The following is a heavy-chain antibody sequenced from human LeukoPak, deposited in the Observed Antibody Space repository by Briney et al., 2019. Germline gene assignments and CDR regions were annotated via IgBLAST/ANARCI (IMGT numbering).Heavy chain of an antibody. CDR1: GYTFSSYA. CDR3: ARGRVVAATRYFDY. J-gene: IGHJ4*02. V-gene: IGHV7-4-1*02. Sequence: ASVKVPCKASGYTFSSYAMNWVRQAPGQGLEWMGWINTNTGNPTYAQGFTGRFVFSLDTSVSTAYLQISSLKAEDTAVYYCARGRVVAATRYFDYWGQGTLVTVSS. D-gene: IGHD2-15*01. CDR2: INTNTGNP.